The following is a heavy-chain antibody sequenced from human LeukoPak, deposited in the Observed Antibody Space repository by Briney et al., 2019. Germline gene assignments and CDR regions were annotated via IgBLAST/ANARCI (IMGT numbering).Heavy chain of an antibody. CDR1: GGSISSSSYY. D-gene: IGHD7-27*01. CDR2: IYYSRST. J-gene: IGHJ4*02. V-gene: IGHV4-39*01. CDR3: ARRDSLGIDY. Sequence: SETLSLTCTVSGGSISSSSYYWGWIRQPPGKGLEWIGSIYYSRSTYYNPSLKSRVTISVDTSKNQFSLKLSSVTAADTAVYYCARRDSLGIDYWGQGTLVTVSS.